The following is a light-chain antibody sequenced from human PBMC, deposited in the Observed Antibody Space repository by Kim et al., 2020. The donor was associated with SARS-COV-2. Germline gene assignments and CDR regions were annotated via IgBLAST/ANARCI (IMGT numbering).Light chain of an antibody. Sequence: GQSVTISGPGTSSDVGGYNYVYWYQQHPGKAPKLMIYEVTKRPSGAPDRFSGSKSGNTASLTVSGLQADDDANYYCTAYAGGNNLLFGGGTQVTVL. CDR3: TAYAGGNNLL. CDR2: EVT. CDR1: SSDVGGYNY. V-gene: IGLV2-8*01. J-gene: IGLJ2*01.